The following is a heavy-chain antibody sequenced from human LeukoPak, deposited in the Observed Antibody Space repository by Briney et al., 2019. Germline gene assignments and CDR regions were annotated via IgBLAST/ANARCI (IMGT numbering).Heavy chain of an antibody. J-gene: IGHJ2*01. CDR1: GGSIISYY. CDR2: IYYSGST. CDR3: VRVSIDPWELLPHWYFDL. Sequence: SETLSLTCTVSGGSIISYYWSWIRQPPGKGLEWIGYIYYSGSTNYNPSLKSRVTISVDTSKNQFSLKLSSVTAADTAVYYCVRVSIDPWELLPHWYFDLWGRATLVTVSS. V-gene: IGHV4-59*01. D-gene: IGHD1-26*01.